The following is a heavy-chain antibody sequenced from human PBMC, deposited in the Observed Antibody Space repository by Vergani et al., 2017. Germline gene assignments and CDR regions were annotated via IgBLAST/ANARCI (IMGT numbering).Heavy chain of an antibody. CDR2: INPNSGGT. D-gene: IGHD2-2*01. J-gene: IGHJ3*02. CDR3: ARDFLYCSSTSCYPDAFDI. CDR1: GYTFTGYY. Sequence: QVQLVQSGAEVKKPGASVKVSCKASGYTFTGYYMHWVRQAPGQGLEWMGWINPNSGGTNYAQKFQGWVTMTRDTSISTAYMELSRLRSDDTAVYYCARDFLYCSSTSCYPDAFDIWGQGTMVTVSS. V-gene: IGHV1-2*04.